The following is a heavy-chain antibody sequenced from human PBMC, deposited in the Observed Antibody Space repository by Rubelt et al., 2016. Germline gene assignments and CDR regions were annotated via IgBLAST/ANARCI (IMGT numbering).Heavy chain of an antibody. CDR1: GGSFSGYY. V-gene: IGHV4-34*01. CDR3: ARGGRYYGSGSYQRHNWFDP. Sequence: QVQLQQWGAGLLKPSETLSLPCAVYGGSFSGYYWSWIRQPPGKGLEWIGEITHSGSTNYNPSLKSRVTISVDPSKNQFSLKLRSVNAADTAVYYCARGGRYYGSGSYQRHNWFDPWGQGTLVTVSS. J-gene: IGHJ5*02. CDR2: ITHSGST. D-gene: IGHD3-10*01.